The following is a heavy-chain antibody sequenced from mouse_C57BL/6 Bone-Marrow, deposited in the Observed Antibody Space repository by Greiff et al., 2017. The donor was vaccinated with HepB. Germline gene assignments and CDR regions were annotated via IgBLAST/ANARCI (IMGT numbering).Heavy chain of an antibody. Sequence: QVHVKQSGAELVRPGTSVKVSCKASGYAFTNYLIEWVKQRPGQGLEWIGVINPGSGGTNYNEKFKGKATLTADKSSSTAYMQLSSLTSEDSAVYFCARWGHYYGSSLDYWGQGTTLTVSS. D-gene: IGHD1-1*01. CDR1: GYAFTNYL. V-gene: IGHV1-54*01. CDR3: ARWGHYYGSSLDY. J-gene: IGHJ2*01. CDR2: INPGSGGT.